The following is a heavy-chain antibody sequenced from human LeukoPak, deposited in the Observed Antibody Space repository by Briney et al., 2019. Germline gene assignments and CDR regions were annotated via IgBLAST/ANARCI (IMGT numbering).Heavy chain of an antibody. CDR3: ASRAGGTGY. CDR2: ISSSSSTI. J-gene: IGHJ4*02. D-gene: IGHD2-15*01. Sequence: GGSLRLSCAASGFTFSSYSMNWVRQAPGKGLEWASYISSSSSTIYYADSVKGRFTISRDNSKNTLYLQMNSLRAEDTAVYYCASRAGGTGYWGQGTLVTVSS. CDR1: GFTFSSYS. V-gene: IGHV3-48*01.